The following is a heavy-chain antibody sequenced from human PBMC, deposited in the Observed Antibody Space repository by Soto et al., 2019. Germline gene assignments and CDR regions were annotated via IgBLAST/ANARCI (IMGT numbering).Heavy chain of an antibody. CDR1: GGSISNNNC. J-gene: IGHJ4*02. V-gene: IGHV4-4*02. Sequence: SETLSLTCTVSGGSISNNNCCSWVRQPPGKGLEWIGEIYHSGSTNYNLSLKSRVTISVDKSKNQFSLILNSVTAADTAVYFCARDPLAGQQPGFDYWGQGALVTVSS. CDR2: IYHSGST. CDR3: ARDPLAGQQPGFDY. D-gene: IGHD6-13*01.